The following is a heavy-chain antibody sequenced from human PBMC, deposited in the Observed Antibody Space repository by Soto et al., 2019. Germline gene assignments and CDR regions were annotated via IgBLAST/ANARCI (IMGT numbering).Heavy chain of an antibody. CDR1: GYTFSNTP. D-gene: IGHD1-26*01. J-gene: IGHJ3*01. Sequence: QVQLVQSGAELKKPGASVNVSCQASGYTFSNTPINWVRQAPGQRLEWMGWINPANGNTRYSEPFQGRVTISSHSGADTAYVAPGDQPSEDTSVYFCARDIVSVGPLAGDAWDLWGQGTVIT. V-gene: IGHV1-3*01. CDR3: ARDIVSVGPLAGDAWDL. CDR2: INPANGNT.